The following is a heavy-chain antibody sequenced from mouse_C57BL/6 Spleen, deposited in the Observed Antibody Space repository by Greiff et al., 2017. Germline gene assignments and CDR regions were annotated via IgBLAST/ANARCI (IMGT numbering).Heavy chain of an antibody. CDR2: IRNKANGYTT. CDR3: ARYSYYGSSYWYFGV. J-gene: IGHJ1*03. CDR1: GFTFTDYY. Sequence: EVMLVESGGGLVQPGGSLSLSCAASGFTFTDYYMSWVRQPPGKALEWLGFIRNKANGYTTEYSAYVKGRFTISRDNSQSILYLQRNALRAEDSATYYCARYSYYGSSYWYFGVWGTGTTVTVSS. V-gene: IGHV7-3*01. D-gene: IGHD1-1*01.